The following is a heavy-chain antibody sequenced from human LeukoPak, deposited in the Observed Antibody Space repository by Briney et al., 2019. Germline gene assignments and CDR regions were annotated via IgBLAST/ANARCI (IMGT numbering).Heavy chain of an antibody. Sequence: SETLSLTCAVYGGSFSGYYWSWIRQPPGKGLEWIGSIYYSGSTYYNPSLKSRVTISVDTSKNQFSLKLSSVTAADTAVYYCARRGKSMGFDYWGQGTLVTVSS. CDR1: GGSFSGYY. V-gene: IGHV4-34*01. CDR2: IYYSGST. CDR3: ARRGKSMGFDY. D-gene: IGHD3-10*01. J-gene: IGHJ4*02.